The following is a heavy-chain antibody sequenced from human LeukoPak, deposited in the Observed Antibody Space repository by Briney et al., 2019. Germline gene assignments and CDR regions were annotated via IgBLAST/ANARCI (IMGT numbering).Heavy chain of an antibody. D-gene: IGHD6-19*01. Sequence: GGSLRLSCAASGFSFSTYDMTWVRQAPGKGLEWVSGISSSGASTNYADSVKGRFTISRDNSKNTLYLQMNSLRAEDTAVYYCAKRYSSGWLFDYWGQGTLVTVSS. CDR1: GFSFSTYD. J-gene: IGHJ4*02. V-gene: IGHV3-23*01. CDR2: ISSSGAST. CDR3: AKRYSSGWLFDY.